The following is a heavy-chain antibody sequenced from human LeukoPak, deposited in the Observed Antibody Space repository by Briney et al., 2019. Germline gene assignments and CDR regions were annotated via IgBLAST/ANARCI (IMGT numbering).Heavy chain of an antibody. J-gene: IGHJ4*02. Sequence: ASVKVSCKASGYTFTGYYMHWVRQAPGQGLEWMGWINPNNGGTNYAQKFQGRVTMTRDTSINTIYMELSRLRSDDPAVYYCARGSGSYLDYWGQGTLVTVSS. CDR3: ARGSGSYLDY. V-gene: IGHV1-2*02. D-gene: IGHD3-10*01. CDR2: INPNNGGT. CDR1: GYTFTGYY.